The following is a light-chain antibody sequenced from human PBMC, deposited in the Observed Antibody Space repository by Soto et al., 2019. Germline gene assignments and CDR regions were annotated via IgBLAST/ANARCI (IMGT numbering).Light chain of an antibody. CDR3: QQYDNLLSLT. Sequence: DIQMTQSPSSLSASVGDRVTITCQASQDISNYLNWYQQKPGKAPKLLIYDASNLETGVPSRFRGSGYGTDFTFTISSLQTADIATYYCQQYDNLLSLTFGGGTKVEIK. V-gene: IGKV1-33*01. CDR2: DAS. J-gene: IGKJ4*01. CDR1: QDISNY.